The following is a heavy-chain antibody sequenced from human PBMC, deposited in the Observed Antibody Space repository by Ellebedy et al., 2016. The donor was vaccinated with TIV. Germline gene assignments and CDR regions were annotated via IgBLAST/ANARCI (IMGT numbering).Heavy chain of an antibody. J-gene: IGHJ6*02. D-gene: IGHD3-9*01. CDR1: GFTFSDYF. Sequence: PGGSLRLSCAGSGFTFSDYFMTWVRQAPGKGLAWVSYITNTGSTTYSADSVTCRFTVPRDNSKNSLFLQMNNLRGEDAAVYYCGRARAPEYFAYYYYGMDVWGQGTTVTVSS. V-gene: IGHV3-11*01. CDR2: ITNTGSTT. CDR3: GRARAPEYFAYYYYGMDV.